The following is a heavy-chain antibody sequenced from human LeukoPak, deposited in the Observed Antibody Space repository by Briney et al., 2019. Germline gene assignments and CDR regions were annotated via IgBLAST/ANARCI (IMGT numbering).Heavy chain of an antibody. V-gene: IGHV3-21*01. CDR1: GFTFSSYS. Sequence: PGGSLRLSCAASGFTFSSYSMNWVRQAPGKGLEWVSSISSSSSYIYYADSVKGRFTISRDNAKNSLYLQMNSLRAEDTAVYYCAGGDPAAFWSGYYPYMDVWGKGTTVTVSS. CDR2: ISSSSSYI. J-gene: IGHJ6*03. CDR3: AGGDPAAFWSGYYPYMDV. D-gene: IGHD3-3*01.